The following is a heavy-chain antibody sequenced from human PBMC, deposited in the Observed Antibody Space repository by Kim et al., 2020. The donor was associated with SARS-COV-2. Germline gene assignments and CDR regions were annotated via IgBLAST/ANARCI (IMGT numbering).Heavy chain of an antibody. Sequence: SVKVSCKASGGTFSSYAISWVRQAPGQGLEWMGGIIPIFGTANYAQKFQGRVTITADESTSTAYMELSSLRSEDTAVYYCATYFDWHPLRRIVVVAEEGYYGMDVWGQGTTVTVSS. J-gene: IGHJ6*02. D-gene: IGHD3-9*01. CDR2: IIPIFGTA. V-gene: IGHV1-69*13. CDR3: ATYFDWHPLRRIVVVAEEGYYGMDV. CDR1: GGTFSSYA.